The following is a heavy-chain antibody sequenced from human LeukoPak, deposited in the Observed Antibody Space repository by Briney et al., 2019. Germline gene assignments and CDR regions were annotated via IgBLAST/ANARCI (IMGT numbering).Heavy chain of an antibody. V-gene: IGHV3-23*01. CDR3: AKGGIIMIVVVITWDAFDI. D-gene: IGHD3-22*01. Sequence: GGSLRLSCAASGFTFSSYAMSWVRQAPGKGLEWVSAISGSGGSTYYADSVKGRFTISRDNSKNTLYLQMNSLRAEDTAVYYCAKGGIIMIVVVITWDAFDIWGQGTMVTVSS. J-gene: IGHJ3*02. CDR1: GFTFSSYA. CDR2: ISGSGGST.